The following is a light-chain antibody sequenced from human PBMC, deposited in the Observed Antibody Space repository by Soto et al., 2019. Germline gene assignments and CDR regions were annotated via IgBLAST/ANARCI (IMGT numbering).Light chain of an antibody. CDR3: SSYTTSNTRQIV. CDR1: SSDVGGYNY. CDR2: DVS. V-gene: IGLV2-14*01. Sequence: QSALTQPASVSGPPGQSITIPCTGTSSDVGGYNYVSWYQQHPGKAPKFMIYDVSNRPSGVSNRFSGSKSGNTASLTISGLQAEDEADYYCSSYTTSNTRQIVFGTGTKVTVL. J-gene: IGLJ1*01.